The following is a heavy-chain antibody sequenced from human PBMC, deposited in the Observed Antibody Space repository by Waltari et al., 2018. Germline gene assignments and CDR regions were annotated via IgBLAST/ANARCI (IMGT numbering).Heavy chain of an antibody. V-gene: IGHV5-51*01. Sequence: EVQLVQSGAEVKKPGESLKISCKGSGYSFTSYWIGWLRQMPGKGLEWMGIIYPGDSDTRYSPSFQGQVTISADKSISTAYLQWSSLKASDTAMYYCARQRYCSSTSCLTPFDYWGQGTLVTVSS. CDR3: ARQRYCSSTSCLTPFDY. CDR2: IYPGDSDT. CDR1: GYSFTSYW. D-gene: IGHD2-2*01. J-gene: IGHJ4*02.